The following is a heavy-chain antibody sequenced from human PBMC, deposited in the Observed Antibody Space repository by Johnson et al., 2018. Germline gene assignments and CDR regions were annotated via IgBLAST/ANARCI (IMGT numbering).Heavy chain of an antibody. J-gene: IGHJ3*02. CDR3: ARLWAYCGCDCLDACDI. D-gene: IGHD2-21*02. CDR2: ISGSGGGT. CDR1: GFTFSSYA. Sequence: VQLVESGGGVVQPGRSLRLSCAASGFTFSSYAMHWVRQAPGKGLEWVSAISGSGGGTYYAESVKGRFTISRDNSKNTLYLQMNSLRAEDTAITYCARLWAYCGCDCLDACDIWGQGTMVTGSS. V-gene: IGHV3-23*04.